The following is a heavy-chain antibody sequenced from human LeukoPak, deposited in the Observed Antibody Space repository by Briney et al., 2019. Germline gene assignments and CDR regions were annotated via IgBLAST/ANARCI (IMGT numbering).Heavy chain of an antibody. CDR2: ISYKGSTK. Sequence: PGRSLRLSCAASGFTFSNYGMQWVRQAPGKGLEWLAVISYKGSTKYYADSVEGRFTISRDNSKNTLYLQMNSLRAEDTAVYYCAKDLVSQRGVGSSEKVDYWGQGTLVTVSS. V-gene: IGHV3-30*18. CDR3: AKDLVSQRGVGSSEKVDY. CDR1: GFTFSNYG. J-gene: IGHJ4*02. D-gene: IGHD3-10*01.